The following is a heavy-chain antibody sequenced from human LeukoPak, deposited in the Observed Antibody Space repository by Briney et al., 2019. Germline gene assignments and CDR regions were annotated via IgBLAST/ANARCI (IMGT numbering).Heavy chain of an antibody. D-gene: IGHD4-17*01. V-gene: IGHV4-30-4*01. Sequence: SQTLSLTCTVSGGSISSGDYYWSWICQPPGKGLEWIGYIYYSGSTYYNPSLKSRVTISVDTSKNQFSLKLSSVTAADTAVYYCATQTTVTTRRRAGYFDYWGQGTLVTVSS. J-gene: IGHJ4*02. CDR2: IYYSGST. CDR1: GGSISSGDYY. CDR3: ATQTTVTTRRRAGYFDY.